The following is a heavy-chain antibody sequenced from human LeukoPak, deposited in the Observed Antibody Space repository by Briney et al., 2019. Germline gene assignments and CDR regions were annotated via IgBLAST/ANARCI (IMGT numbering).Heavy chain of an antibody. CDR2: IYPNNSDS. V-gene: IGHV5-51*01. D-gene: IGHD3-9*01. CDR1: GYTFTNYW. CDR3: ALSNEAFDGAGYFDY. J-gene: IGHJ4*02. Sequence: GASLKISCKGSGYTFTNYWVGWVRQMPGKGLEWMGTIYPNNSDSRYNPSFRGQVTISVDRSITTAYLLWKSLKASDTAIYYCALSNEAFDGAGYFDYWGQGTLVTVSS.